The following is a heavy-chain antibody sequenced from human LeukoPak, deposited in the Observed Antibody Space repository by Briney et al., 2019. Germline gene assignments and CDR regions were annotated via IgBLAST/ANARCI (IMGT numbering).Heavy chain of an antibody. CDR2: IYYSGST. Sequence: PSGTLSLTCTVSGGSISSYYWSWIRQPPGKGLEWIGYIYYSGSTNYNPSLKSRVTISVDTSKNQFSLKLSSVTAADTAVYYCASGGSGSYGGFDYWGQGTLVTVSS. V-gene: IGHV4-59*01. CDR3: ASGGSGSYGGFDY. D-gene: IGHD1-26*01. J-gene: IGHJ4*02. CDR1: GGSISSYY.